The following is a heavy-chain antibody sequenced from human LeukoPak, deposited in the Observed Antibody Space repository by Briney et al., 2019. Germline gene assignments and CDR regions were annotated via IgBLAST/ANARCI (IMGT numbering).Heavy chain of an antibody. Sequence: GGSLRLSCAASGFTFSSYGMHWVRQAPGKGLEWVAVISYDGSNKYYADSVKGRFTISRDNSKNTLYLQMNSLRAEDTAVYYCATWEMATKIRGYYFDYWGQGTLVTVSS. CDR3: ATWEMATKIRGYYFDY. CDR1: GFTFSSYG. CDR2: ISYDGSNK. V-gene: IGHV3-30*03. D-gene: IGHD5-24*01. J-gene: IGHJ4*02.